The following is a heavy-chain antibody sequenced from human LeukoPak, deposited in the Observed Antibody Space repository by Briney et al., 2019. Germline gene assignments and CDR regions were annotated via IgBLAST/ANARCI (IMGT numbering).Heavy chain of an antibody. CDR1: GFTFSSYS. J-gene: IGHJ4*02. D-gene: IGHD4-17*01. CDR3: ARDFYGDYGFDH. V-gene: IGHV3-48*02. Sequence: PGGSLRLSCAASGFTFSSYSLNWVRQAPGEGLEWVSYISSSTSTIFYADSVKGRFTISRDNAKNSLYLQMSSLKDEDTAVYYCARDFYGDYGFDHWGQGTLVTVSS. CDR2: ISSSTSTI.